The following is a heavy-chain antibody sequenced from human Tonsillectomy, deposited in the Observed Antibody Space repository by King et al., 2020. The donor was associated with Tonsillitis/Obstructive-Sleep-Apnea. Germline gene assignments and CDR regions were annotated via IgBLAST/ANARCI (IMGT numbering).Heavy chain of an antibody. CDR2: IYNSVIT. V-gene: IGHV4-59*08. Sequence: LHDSFPVLLPPSEPLSLPCPVSGFSLCLYYLSLLLPPPGQGLYCIWYIYNSVITSYNPSLKSRFTISLDTYKNQFSLKLRSVTDADTAVYYCATQTTVTYFDYWGQGTLVTVSS. CDR3: ATQTTVTYFDY. J-gene: IGHJ4*02. D-gene: IGHD4-11*01. CDR1: GFSLCLYY.